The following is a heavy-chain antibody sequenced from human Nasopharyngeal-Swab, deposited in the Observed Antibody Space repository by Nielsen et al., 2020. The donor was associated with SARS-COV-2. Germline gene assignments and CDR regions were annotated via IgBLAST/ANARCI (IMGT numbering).Heavy chain of an antibody. CDR3: RVVPAAMWYYYYGMDV. CDR1: GYTLTELS. V-gene: IGHV1-24*01. J-gene: IGHJ6*02. Sequence: ASVKVSCKVSGYTLTELSMHWVRQAPGKGLEWMGGFDPEDGETIYAQKFQGRVTMTEDTSTDTAYMELSSLRSEDMAVYYCRVVPAAMWYYYYGMDVWGQGTTVTVSS. D-gene: IGHD2-2*01. CDR2: FDPEDGET.